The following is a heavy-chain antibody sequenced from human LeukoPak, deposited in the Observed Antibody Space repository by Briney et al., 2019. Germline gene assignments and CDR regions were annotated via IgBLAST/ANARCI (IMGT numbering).Heavy chain of an antibody. CDR2: FFLKGST. Sequence: SETLSLTCTVSGYSITSAYYWGWIRQPPGKGLEWIGSFFLKGSTYYNPSLKSRVTISIDTSKNQISLRLTSVTATDTAIYYCARQTGSGLFILPGGQGTLVTVSS. D-gene: IGHD3/OR15-3a*01. CDR3: ARQTGSGLFILP. V-gene: IGHV4-38-2*02. J-gene: IGHJ4*02. CDR1: GYSITSAYY.